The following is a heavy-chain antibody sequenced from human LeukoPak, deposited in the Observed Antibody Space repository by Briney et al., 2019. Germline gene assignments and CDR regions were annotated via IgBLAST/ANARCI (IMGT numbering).Heavy chain of an antibody. V-gene: IGHV4-4*07. CDR3: ARSGGWAAPLGY. J-gene: IGHJ4*02. CDR2: IYSSGST. D-gene: IGHD3-16*01. CDR1: GGSISSYY. Sequence: SETLSLTCTVSGGSISSYYWSWIRQPAGKGLEWIGRIYSSGSTNYNPSLKSRVTMSVDTSKNQFSLNLTSATAADTAVYYCARSGGWAAPLGYWGQGSLVSVSS.